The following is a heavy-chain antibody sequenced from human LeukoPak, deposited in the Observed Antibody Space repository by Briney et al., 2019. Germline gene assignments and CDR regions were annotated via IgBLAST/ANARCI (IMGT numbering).Heavy chain of an antibody. CDR3: AREGGPYRPLDY. J-gene: IGHJ4*02. Sequence: SDTLALICGVSGGPITSTNYLTSVRHPPGTGLDWIGEVNLQGSTNYNPSLMGRVAISVDMSENHISLQLTSVTAADTAVYYCAREGGPYRPLDYSGQGTLVTVSS. CDR1: GGPITSTNY. V-gene: IGHV4-4*02. CDR2: VNLQGST.